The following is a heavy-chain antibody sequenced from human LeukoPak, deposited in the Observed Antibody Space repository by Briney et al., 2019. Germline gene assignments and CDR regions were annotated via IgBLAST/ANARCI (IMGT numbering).Heavy chain of an antibody. D-gene: IGHD1-26*01. J-gene: IGHJ4*02. CDR2: ISSSGTYI. CDR3: ASRISSGNYFFDY. Sequence: GGSLRLSCEGSGFSFSKHGLNWVRQAPGKGLEWVSSISSSGTYIYYADALKGRFTISRDNAKNILSLHMNSLRAEDTAVYYCASRISSGNYFFDYWGQGTLVTVSS. V-gene: IGHV3-21*01. CDR1: GFSFSKHG.